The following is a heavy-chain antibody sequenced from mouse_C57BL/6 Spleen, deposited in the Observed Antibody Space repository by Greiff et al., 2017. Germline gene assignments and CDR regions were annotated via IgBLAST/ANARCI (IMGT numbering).Heavy chain of an antibody. Sequence: EVKLVESGGGLVKPGGSLKLSCAASGFTFSSYAMSWVRQTPEKRLEWVATLSDGGSYTYYPDNVKGRFTISRDNAKNNLYLQMSHLKSEDTAMYYCARDYPYYGSRNWYCDVWGTGTTVTVSS. CDR3: ARDYPYYGSRNWYCDV. CDR2: LSDGGSYT. J-gene: IGHJ1*03. D-gene: IGHD1-1*01. V-gene: IGHV5-4*01. CDR1: GFTFSSYA.